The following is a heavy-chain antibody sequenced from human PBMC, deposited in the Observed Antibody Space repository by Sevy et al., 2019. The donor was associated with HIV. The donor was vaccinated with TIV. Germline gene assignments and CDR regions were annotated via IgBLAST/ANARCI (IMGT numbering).Heavy chain of an antibody. CDR1: GYTFTSYG. D-gene: IGHD3-22*01. Sequence: ASLKVSCKASGYTFTSYGISWVRQAPGQGLEWMGWISAYNGNTNYAQKLQGRVTMTTDTSTSTAYMELRSLRSDDTAVYYCARDGGSNYYDSSGYWGQGTLVTVSS. CDR3: ARDGGSNYYDSSGY. J-gene: IGHJ4*02. V-gene: IGHV1-18*01. CDR2: ISAYNGNT.